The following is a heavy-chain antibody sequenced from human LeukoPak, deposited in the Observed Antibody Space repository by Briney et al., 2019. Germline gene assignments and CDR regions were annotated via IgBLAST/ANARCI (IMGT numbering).Heavy chain of an antibody. CDR2: MNPNSGNT. D-gene: IGHD5/OR15-5a*01. CDR3: AREGGFYSVYDLGSYYFDY. CDR1: GYTFSSYD. Sequence: ASVKVSCKTSGYTFSSYDINWVRQATGQGLEWMGWMNPNSGNTGYAQKFQGRVTMTRDMSTSTVYMELSSLRSEDTAVYYCAREGGFYSVYDLGSYYFDYWGQGTLVTVSS. J-gene: IGHJ4*02. V-gene: IGHV1-8*02.